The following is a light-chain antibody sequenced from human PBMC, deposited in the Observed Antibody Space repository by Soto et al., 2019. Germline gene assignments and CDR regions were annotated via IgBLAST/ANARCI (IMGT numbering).Light chain of an antibody. Sequence: DIQLSQSPSSLSASVGDRVTITCRASQTILTYLNWYQHKAGTAPNLLIYSSSTLQSGVPARFSGSGSGTAFTLTITSLQPVDFATYYCQQSYNPPVTFGQGTKVEI. CDR2: SSS. V-gene: IGKV1-39*01. J-gene: IGKJ2*01. CDR3: QQSYNPPVT. CDR1: QTILTY.